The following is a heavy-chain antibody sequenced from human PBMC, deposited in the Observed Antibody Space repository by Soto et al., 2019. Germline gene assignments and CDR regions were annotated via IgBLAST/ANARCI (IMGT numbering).Heavy chain of an antibody. CDR2: VSIGGST. V-gene: IGHV3-23*01. J-gene: IGHJ4*02. Sequence: GGSLRLSCAASGFTFSSYAMGWVRQGPGKGLGWVAVVSIGGSTHYADSVRGRFTISRDNSKNTLSLQMNSLAAEDTAVYFCAKRRGAGGHFDYWGQGALVTVSS. CDR3: AKRRGAGGHFDY. D-gene: IGHD2-15*01. CDR1: GFTFSSYA.